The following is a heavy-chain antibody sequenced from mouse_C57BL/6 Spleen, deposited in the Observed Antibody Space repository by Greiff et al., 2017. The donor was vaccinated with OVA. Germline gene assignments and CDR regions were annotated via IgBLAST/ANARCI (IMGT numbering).Heavy chain of an antibody. CDR1: GFTFNTYA. Sequence: EVQLQESGGGLVQPKGSLKLSCAASGFTFNTYAMHWVRQAPGKGLEWVARIRSKSSHYATYYADSVKDRFTISRDDSQSMLYLQMNNLKTEDTAMYYCVRNGDGYYYFDYWGQGTTLTVSS. CDR2: IRSKSSHYAT. V-gene: IGHV10-3*01. CDR3: VRNGDGYYYFDY. J-gene: IGHJ2*01. D-gene: IGHD2-3*01.